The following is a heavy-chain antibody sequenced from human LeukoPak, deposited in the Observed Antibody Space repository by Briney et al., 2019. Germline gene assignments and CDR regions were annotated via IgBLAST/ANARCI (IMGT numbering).Heavy chain of an antibody. CDR2: ISYDGSNK. CDR3: ADSYCSSTSCYAFDY. CDR1: GFTFSSYT. Sequence: GRSLRLSCVASGFTFSSYTMHWVRQAPGKGLEWVAVISYDGSNKYYADSVKGRFTISRDNSKNTLYLQMNSLRAEDTAVYYCADSYCSSTSCYAFDYWGQGTLVTVSS. D-gene: IGHD2-2*01. V-gene: IGHV3-30*04. J-gene: IGHJ4*02.